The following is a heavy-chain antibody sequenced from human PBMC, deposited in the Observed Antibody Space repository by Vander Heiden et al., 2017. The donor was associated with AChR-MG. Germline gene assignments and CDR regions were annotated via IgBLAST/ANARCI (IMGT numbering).Heavy chain of an antibody. CDR2: IYWDDDK. Sequence: QITLKESGPTLVKPTQTLTLTCTFSGFSLSTSGVGVGWIRQPPGKALEWLALIYWDDDKRYSTSLKSRLTITKDTFKKQVVLTMTNMDPVETATYYCAHRHEFGGSRLRPPFFDYWGQGTLVTVSS. CDR1: GFSLSTSGVG. CDR3: AHRHEFGGSRLRPPFFDY. D-gene: IGHD3-16*01. V-gene: IGHV2-5*02. J-gene: IGHJ4*02.